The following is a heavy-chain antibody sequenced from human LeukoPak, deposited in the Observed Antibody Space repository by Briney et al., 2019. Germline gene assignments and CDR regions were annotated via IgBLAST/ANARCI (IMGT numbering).Heavy chain of an antibody. V-gene: IGHV3-64*01. CDR2: ISSNGGST. CDR1: GFTFSSYA. Sequence: GGSLRLSCAASGFTFSSYAMHWVRQAPGKGLEYVSAISSNGGSTYCANSVKGRFTISRDNSKNTLYLQMGSLRAEDMAVYYCARVIAGAEYYLDGWGQGPLFTVS. D-gene: IGHD6-19*01. CDR3: ARVIAGAEYYLDG. J-gene: IGHJ4*02.